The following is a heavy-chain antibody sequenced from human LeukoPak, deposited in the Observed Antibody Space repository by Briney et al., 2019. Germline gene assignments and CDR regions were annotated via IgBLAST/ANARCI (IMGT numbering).Heavy chain of an antibody. CDR1: GGTFSSYA. CDR3: ARLGDTYYYGSGSPYDC. D-gene: IGHD3-10*01. Sequence: GSSVKVSCKASGGTFSSYAISWVRQAPGQGLEWMGRIIPILGIANYAQKFQGRVTITADKSTSTAYMELSSLRSEDTAVYYCARLGDTYYYGSGSPYDCWGQGTLVTVSS. J-gene: IGHJ4*02. CDR2: IIPILGIA. V-gene: IGHV1-69*04.